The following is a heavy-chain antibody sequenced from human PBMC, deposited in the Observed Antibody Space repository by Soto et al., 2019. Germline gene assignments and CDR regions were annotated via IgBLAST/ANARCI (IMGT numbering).Heavy chain of an antibody. CDR3: ASLGYCSGGSCYSPYYFDY. D-gene: IGHD2-15*01. V-gene: IGHV4-31*03. J-gene: IGHJ4*02. CDR1: GCSISSGGYY. Sequence: SETLSLTCTVSGCSISSGGYYWSWIRQHPGKGLEWIGYIYYSGSTYYNPSLKSRVTISVDTSKNQFSLKLSSVTAADTAVYYCASLGYCSGGSCYSPYYFDYWGQGTLVTVSS. CDR2: IYYSGST.